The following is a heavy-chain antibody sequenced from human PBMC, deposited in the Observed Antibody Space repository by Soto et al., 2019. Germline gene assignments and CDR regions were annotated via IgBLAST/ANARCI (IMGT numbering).Heavy chain of an antibody. D-gene: IGHD3-10*01. Sequence: GGSLRLSCAASGFTFSSYAMSWVRQAPGKGLEWVSAISGSGGSTYYADSVKGRFTISRDNSKNTLYLQMNSLRAEDTAVYYCAKEDRSSSHYGYYYYYGMDVWGHGTTVTVSS. CDR3: AKEDRSSSHYGYYYYYGMDV. CDR1: GFTFSSYA. CDR2: ISGSGGST. V-gene: IGHV3-23*01. J-gene: IGHJ6*02.